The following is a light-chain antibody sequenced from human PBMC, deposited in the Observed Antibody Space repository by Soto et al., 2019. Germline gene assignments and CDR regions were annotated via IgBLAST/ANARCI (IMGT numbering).Light chain of an antibody. CDR2: DAS. CDR1: QSVSRNY. J-gene: IGKJ4*01. V-gene: IGKV3-20*01. CDR3: QQYGRTPLT. Sequence: EIVLTQSPGTLSLSPGERATLSCRASQSVSRNYVAWYQQKPGQPPRLLIYDASARATGIPDRFSGSGSGADFTLTINRLEPEDLAVYFCQQYGRTPLTVGGGTKVDSK.